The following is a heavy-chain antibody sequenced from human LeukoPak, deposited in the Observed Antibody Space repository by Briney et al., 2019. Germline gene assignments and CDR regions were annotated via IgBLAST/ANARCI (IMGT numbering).Heavy chain of an antibody. Sequence: SQTLSLTCAISGDSFSNNSAVWNWIRQSPSRGLEWLGRTYYRSKWYNDYGASVKSRITVNPDTSKNQFSLQLNSVTPEDTAVYYCVRSQYWRFDDWGQGTLVTVSS. CDR3: VRSQYWRFDD. V-gene: IGHV6-1*01. J-gene: IGHJ4*02. CDR2: TYYRSKWYN. CDR1: GDSFSNNSAV. D-gene: IGHD2-8*02.